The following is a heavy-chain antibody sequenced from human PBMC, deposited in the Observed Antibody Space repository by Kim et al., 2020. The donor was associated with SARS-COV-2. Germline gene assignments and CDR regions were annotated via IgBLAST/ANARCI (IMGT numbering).Heavy chain of an antibody. CDR2: INPNSGGT. CDR3: ARDYYGSGSYSYGMDV. Sequence: ASVMVSCKASGYTFTGYYMHWVRQAPGQGLEWMGWINPNSGGTNYAQKFQGRVTMTRDTSISTAYMELSRLRSDDTAVYYCARDYYGSGSYSYGMDVWGQGTTVTVSS. J-gene: IGHJ6*02. V-gene: IGHV1-2*02. D-gene: IGHD3-10*01. CDR1: GYTFTGYY.